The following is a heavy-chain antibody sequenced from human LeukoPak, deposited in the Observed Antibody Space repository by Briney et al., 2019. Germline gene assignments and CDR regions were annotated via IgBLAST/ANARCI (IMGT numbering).Heavy chain of an antibody. D-gene: IGHD2-15*01. CDR3: ARGRYCSGGSCYSHFDY. Sequence: VASVKVSCXASGYTFTGYYIHWVRQAPGQGLEWMGWINPNSGGTTYGQNFQGRVTMTRDTSISTAYMELSRLTSDDTAVYYCARGRYCSGGSCYSHFDYWGQGTLVTVSS. CDR2: INPNSGGT. J-gene: IGHJ4*02. CDR1: GYTFTGYY. V-gene: IGHV1-2*02.